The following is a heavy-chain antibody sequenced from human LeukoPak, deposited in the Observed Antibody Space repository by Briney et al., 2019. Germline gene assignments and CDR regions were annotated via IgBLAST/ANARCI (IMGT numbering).Heavy chain of an antibody. D-gene: IGHD1-7*01. V-gene: IGHV1-2*02. Sequence: GASVKVSCKASGYTFTGYYMHWVRRAPGQGPEWMGWINPDSGGTKYVQKFQGRVTMTRDTSITTAYMELSGLRSDDTAVYYCARDFTPELNWSYLRGNWFDPWGQGTLVTVSS. J-gene: IGHJ5*02. CDR3: ARDFTPELNWSYLRGNWFDP. CDR2: INPDSGGT. CDR1: GYTFTGYY.